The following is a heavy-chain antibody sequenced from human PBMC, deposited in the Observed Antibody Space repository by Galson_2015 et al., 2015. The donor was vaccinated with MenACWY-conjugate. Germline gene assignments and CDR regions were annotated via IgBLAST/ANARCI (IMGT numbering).Heavy chain of an antibody. D-gene: IGHD2-15*01. CDR2: ICAGGISI. CDR3: VRGSIGWRGMDI. CDR1: GFVFSDYC. V-gene: IGHV3-74*03. Sequence: SLRLSCAASGFVFSDYCMHWVRQAPGKGLECVSRICAGGISIMYGDSVRGRFTISRDDAENTLYLQMDGLRADDTAVYFCVRGSIGWRGMDIWGQGTTVPVSS. J-gene: IGHJ6*02.